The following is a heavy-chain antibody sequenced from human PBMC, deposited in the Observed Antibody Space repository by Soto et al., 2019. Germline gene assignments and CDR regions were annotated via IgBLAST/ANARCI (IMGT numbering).Heavy chain of an antibody. CDR3: ARFFGSGFDY. D-gene: IGHD6-19*01. CDR1: GFTLSTDS. J-gene: IGHJ4*02. V-gene: IGHV3-48*02. Sequence: EVQLVESGGGLVQPGGSLRLSCVASGFTLSTDSMNCVRQAPGKGLEWVAHISTSGATRYYADSVKGRFTISRDNAKTSLYLQMDNLRNEDTDVYYGARFFGSGFDYCGQGTMVTVSS. CDR2: ISTSGATR.